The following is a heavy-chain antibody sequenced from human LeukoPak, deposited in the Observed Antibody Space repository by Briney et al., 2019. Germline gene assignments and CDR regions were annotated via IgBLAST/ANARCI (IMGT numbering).Heavy chain of an antibody. CDR1: GGSISSSSYF. J-gene: IGHJ4*02. CDR3: SRESGPFSPFGF. D-gene: IGHD1-26*01. Sequence: SETLSLTCTVSGGSISSSSYFWGWIRQPPGKGLEWIGYMSYSGSSYYKPSLKSRVTVSLDTSKNQFSLKLTSVTVADTAVYYCSRESGPFSPFGFWGQGTLVSVHS. V-gene: IGHV4-39*02. CDR2: MSYSGSS.